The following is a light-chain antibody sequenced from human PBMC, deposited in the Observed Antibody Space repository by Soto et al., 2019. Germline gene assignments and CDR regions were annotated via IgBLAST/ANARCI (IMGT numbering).Light chain of an antibody. Sequence: EIVLTQSPGTLSLSPGERATLSCRASQGVGSSYLAWYQQKPGQAPRRLIYGTSSRASGITNRFSGSGSGTDFTFTISRLEHERFAVYYCQQYGSSPWTFGQGTKVE. V-gene: IGKV3-20*01. CDR2: GTS. J-gene: IGKJ1*01. CDR1: QGVGSSY. CDR3: QQYGSSPWT.